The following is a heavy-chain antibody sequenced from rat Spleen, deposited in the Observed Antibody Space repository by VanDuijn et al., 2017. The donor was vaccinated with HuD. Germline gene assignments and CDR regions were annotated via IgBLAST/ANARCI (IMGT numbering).Heavy chain of an antibody. CDR3: AREAGIPFHYFDY. J-gene: IGHJ2*01. CDR1: GFTFSNYY. D-gene: IGHD1-4*01. CDR2: ISTGGGNT. V-gene: IGHV5-25*01. Sequence: EVQLVESGGGLVQPGRSMKLSCAASGFTFSNYYMAWVRQAPTKGLEWVASISTGGGNTYYRDSVKGRFAISRDNAKSTLYLQMDSLQTEDIATYYCAREAGIPFHYFDYWGRGVMVTVSS.